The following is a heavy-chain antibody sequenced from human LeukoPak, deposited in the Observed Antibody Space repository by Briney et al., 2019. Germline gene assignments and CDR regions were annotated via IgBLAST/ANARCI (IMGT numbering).Heavy chain of an antibody. CDR2: INYTGTT. CDR1: GDSINNYY. D-gene: IGHD3-9*01. Sequence: NPSETLSLTCGVSGDSINNYYGTWIRQPPGKGLEWIGEINYTGTTNYNPSLKSRVTMSVDTSKNQFSLKLSSGTAADTAVYYCGRYNTLSRGFTAADFWGEGTLVTVSS. CDR3: GRYNTLSRGFTAADF. V-gene: IGHV4-59*01. J-gene: IGHJ4*02.